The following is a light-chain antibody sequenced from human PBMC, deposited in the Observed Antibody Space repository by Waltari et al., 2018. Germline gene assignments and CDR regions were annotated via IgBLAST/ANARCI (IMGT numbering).Light chain of an antibody. Sequence: QSALTQPASVSGSPGQSITISCTGTSSDVGVHNYVSWYQQHPGKAPKLMIYAVNKRPSGVSDRFSGSRSGNTASLTISGLQAEDEADYYCGSYTTSNTWVFGGGTKLTVL. V-gene: IGLV2-14*03. CDR1: SSDVGVHNY. CDR3: GSYTTSNTWV. J-gene: IGLJ3*02. CDR2: AVN.